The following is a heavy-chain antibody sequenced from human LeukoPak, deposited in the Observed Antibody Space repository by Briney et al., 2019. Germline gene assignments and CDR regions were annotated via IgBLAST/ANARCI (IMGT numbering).Heavy chain of an antibody. CDR3: AKNAFYYDTSRLAFDI. Sequence: TGGSLRLSCTASGFIFNTYAMNWVRQAPGKGLKWVSSITGSGGSTYYADSVKGRFTISRDNSRTTLYLQMMSLRAEDTAVYFCAKNAFYYDTSRLAFDIWGHGTMVTVSS. CDR2: ITGSGGST. CDR1: GFIFNTYA. D-gene: IGHD3-22*01. J-gene: IGHJ3*02. V-gene: IGHV3-23*01.